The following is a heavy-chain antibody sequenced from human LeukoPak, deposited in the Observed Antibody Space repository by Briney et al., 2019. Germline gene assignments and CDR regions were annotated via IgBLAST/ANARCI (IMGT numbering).Heavy chain of an antibody. Sequence: GESLKISCKGSGYSITSYWIAWVRQMPGKGLEWMGIIYPGDPDTRYSPSFQGQVTISADKSLSTAYLQWSSLKASDTAIYYCTRRDWQVNKGYFFDYWGQGTVVTVSS. CDR3: TRRDWQVNKGYFFDY. V-gene: IGHV5-51*01. CDR1: GYSITSYW. CDR2: IYPGDPDT. J-gene: IGHJ4*02. D-gene: IGHD1/OR15-1a*01.